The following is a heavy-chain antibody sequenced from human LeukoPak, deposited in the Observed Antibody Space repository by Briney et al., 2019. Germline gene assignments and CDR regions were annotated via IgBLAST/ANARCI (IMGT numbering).Heavy chain of an antibody. CDR3: ARGPHTGVNYYDSSGYYY. J-gene: IGHJ4*02. V-gene: IGHV3-33*01. D-gene: IGHD3-22*01. CDR2: IWYDVSNK. CDR1: GFTFSSYG. Sequence: GGALRLSCAASGFTFSSYGMHWVRQAPRKGREWVAVIWYDVSNKYYTDSVKGRFTTSRDNSKNTLYLQMNSLRAEDTAVYYCARGPHTGVNYYDSSGYYYWGQGTLVTVSS.